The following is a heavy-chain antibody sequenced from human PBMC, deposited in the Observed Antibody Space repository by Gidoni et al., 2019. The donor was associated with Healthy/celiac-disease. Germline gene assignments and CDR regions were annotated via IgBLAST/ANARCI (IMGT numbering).Heavy chain of an antibody. D-gene: IGHD2-15*01. V-gene: IGHV3-64*01. Sequence: EVQLVESGGGLVQPGGSLRLSCAASGFTFSSYAMHWVRQAPGTGLEYVSAISSNGGSTYYANSVKGRFTISRDNSKNALYLQMGSLRAEDMAVYYCARGPSDCSGGSCYSYYYGMDVWGQGTTVTVSS. J-gene: IGHJ6*02. CDR2: ISSNGGST. CDR3: ARGPSDCSGGSCYSYYYGMDV. CDR1: GFTFSSYA.